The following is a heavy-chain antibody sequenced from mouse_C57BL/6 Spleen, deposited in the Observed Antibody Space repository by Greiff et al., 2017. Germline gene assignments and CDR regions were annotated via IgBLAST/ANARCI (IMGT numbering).Heavy chain of an antibody. CDR3: ARGRKGAFDY. CDR2: ISYDGSN. CDR1: GFSITSGYY. Sequence: EVKLMESGPGLVKPSQSLSLTCSVTGFSITSGYYWNWLRQCPGNQLEWVGYISYDGSNNYNPSLKNRISITRDTSKNQFFLKLNSVTTEDTATYYCARGRKGAFDYWGQGTTLTVSA. V-gene: IGHV3-6*01. J-gene: IGHJ2*01.